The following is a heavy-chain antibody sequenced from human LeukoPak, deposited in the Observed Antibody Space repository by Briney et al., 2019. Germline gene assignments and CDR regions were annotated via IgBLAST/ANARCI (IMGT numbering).Heavy chain of an antibody. D-gene: IGHD1-1*01. Sequence: PGGSLRLSCAASGFTFSTYAVSWIRQAPGKGLKWVSIISGSGGSTYYADSVKGRFTISRDNSKNTLYLQMNSLRAEDTAVYYCAKERLTTTAFDYWGPGTLVTVSS. CDR3: AKERLTTTAFDY. CDR2: ISGSGGST. CDR1: GFTFSTYA. V-gene: IGHV3-23*01. J-gene: IGHJ4*02.